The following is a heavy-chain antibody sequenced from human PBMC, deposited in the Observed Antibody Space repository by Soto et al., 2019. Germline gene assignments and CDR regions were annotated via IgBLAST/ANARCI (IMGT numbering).Heavy chain of an antibody. CDR3: AKARAFVRGGQGGDFDY. J-gene: IGHJ4*02. V-gene: IGHV3-30*18. CDR1: GFTFRNYG. CDR2: TSYDGSNI. Sequence: QVQLVESGGGVVQPGRSLRLSCEASGFTFRNYGMHWVRQAPGKGPEWVSFTSYDGSNIYYADSVKGRFTISRDNSKDTLYLQMNSLRTEDTAVYYCAKARAFVRGGQGGDFDYWGPGTLVTVSS. D-gene: IGHD6-6*01.